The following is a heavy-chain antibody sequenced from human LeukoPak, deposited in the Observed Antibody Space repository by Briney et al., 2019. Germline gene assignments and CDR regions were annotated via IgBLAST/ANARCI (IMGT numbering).Heavy chain of an antibody. D-gene: IGHD2-15*01. Sequence: PGGSLRLSCAASGFTFSSYWMSWARQAPGKGLEWVADIKQDGSEKFYVDSVKGRFTISRDNAQNSLYLQMNSLRAEDTGVYYCATERGYCSGGSCYFSFDYWGQGTLVTVSS. J-gene: IGHJ4*02. CDR3: ATERGYCSGGSCYFSFDY. V-gene: IGHV3-7*01. CDR2: IKQDGSEK. CDR1: GFTFSSYW.